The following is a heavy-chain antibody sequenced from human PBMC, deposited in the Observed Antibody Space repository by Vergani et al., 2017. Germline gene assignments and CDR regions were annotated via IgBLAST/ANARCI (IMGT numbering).Heavy chain of an antibody. Sequence: QVQLVQSGAEVKKPGASVKVSCKASGYTFTSYYMHWVRQAPGQGLEWMGIINPSGGSTSYAQKFQGRVTMTRDTSTSTVYMELSSLRSDDTAVYFCARVAPSNSEVTPTAFDVWGQGTMVTVSS. J-gene: IGHJ3*01. D-gene: IGHD1-1*01. CDR3: ARVAPSNSEVTPTAFDV. CDR2: INPSGGST. V-gene: IGHV1-46*01. CDR1: GYTFTSYY.